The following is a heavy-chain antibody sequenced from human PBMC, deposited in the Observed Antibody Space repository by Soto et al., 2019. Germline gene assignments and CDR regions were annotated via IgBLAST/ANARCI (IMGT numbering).Heavy chain of an antibody. V-gene: IGHV1-18*01. D-gene: IGHD4-17*01. Sequence: ASVKVSCKASGYTFTRYGISWVRQAPGQGLEWMGWISAYNGNTNYAQKLQGRVTMTTDTSTSTAYMELRSLRSDDTAVYYCASIGGLDYGDYEHDYWGQGTLVTVSS. CDR2: ISAYNGNT. CDR1: GYTFTRYG. CDR3: ASIGGLDYGDYEHDY. J-gene: IGHJ4*02.